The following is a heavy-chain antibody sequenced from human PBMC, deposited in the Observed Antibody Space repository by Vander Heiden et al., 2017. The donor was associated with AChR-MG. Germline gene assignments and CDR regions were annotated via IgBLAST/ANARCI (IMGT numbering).Heavy chain of an antibody. Sequence: QLQLVQSGPELKQPAASVKVCCKASGYPFTRNALYWARQATGQGLEWMGWINTNTGKPEYVQGFTGRFVFSVDTSVSTAYLQITSLEAEDTAVYYCATLAAGDFDVWGQGTKITVSS. CDR2: INTNTGKP. CDR3: ATLAAGDFDV. V-gene: IGHV7-4-1*02. J-gene: IGHJ3*01. D-gene: IGHD2-21*01. CDR1: GYPFTRNA.